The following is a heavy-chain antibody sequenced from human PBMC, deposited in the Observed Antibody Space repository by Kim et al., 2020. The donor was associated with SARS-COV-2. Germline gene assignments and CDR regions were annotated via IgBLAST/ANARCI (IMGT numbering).Heavy chain of an antibody. V-gene: IGHV3-33*01. Sequence: YYATSVKGRFTIARDTSKTTLYLQMNSLRAEDTAVYYCARDTRDYYGMDVWGQGTTVTVSS. CDR3: ARDTRDYYGMDV. J-gene: IGHJ6*02.